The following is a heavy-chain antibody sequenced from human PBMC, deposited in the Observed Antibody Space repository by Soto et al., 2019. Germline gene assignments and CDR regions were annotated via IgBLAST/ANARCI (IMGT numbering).Heavy chain of an antibody. CDR1: GFTFTSSA. Sequence: GASVTVSCKASGFTFTSSALQWVRQARGQRLEWIGWIVVGSGNTNYAQKFQERVTITRDMSTSTAYMELSSLRSEDTAVYYCASPKNYYYYYGMDVWGQGTTVTVSS. CDR3: ASPKNYYYYYGMDV. V-gene: IGHV1-58*01. CDR2: IVVGSGNT. J-gene: IGHJ6*02.